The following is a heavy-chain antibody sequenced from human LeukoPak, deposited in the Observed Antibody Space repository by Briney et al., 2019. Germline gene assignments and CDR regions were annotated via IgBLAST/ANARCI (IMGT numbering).Heavy chain of an antibody. D-gene: IGHD2-8*01. V-gene: IGHV3-7*05. CDR1: GFTFKKYW. CDR2: IKQDGSEK. CDR3: ASEHAH. Sequence: GGSLRLSCTVSGFTFKKYWMSWVRQTPGKGLEWVANIKQDGSEKNYVDSVKGRFTISRDNAENSLYLQMNSLRVEDTAVYYCASEHAHWGQGTLVTVSS. J-gene: IGHJ4*02.